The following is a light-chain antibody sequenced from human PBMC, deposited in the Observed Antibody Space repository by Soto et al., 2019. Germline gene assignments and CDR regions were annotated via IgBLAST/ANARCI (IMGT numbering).Light chain of an antibody. CDR3: SSYTSSSTLV. CDR1: SSDVGGYNY. V-gene: IGLV2-14*01. J-gene: IGLJ2*01. CDR2: EVS. Sequence: QSVLTQPASLSGSPGQSITISCTGTSSDVGGYNYVSWYQQHPGKAPKLMIYEVSNRPSGVSNRFSGSKSGNTASLTISGLQAEDEAEYYCSSYTSSSTLVFGGGTKVTVL.